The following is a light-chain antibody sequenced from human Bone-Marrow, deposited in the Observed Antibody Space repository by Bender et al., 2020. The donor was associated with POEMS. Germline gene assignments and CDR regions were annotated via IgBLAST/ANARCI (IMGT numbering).Light chain of an antibody. Sequence: QSALTQPASVSASPGQSITVSCTGTNDNLGNYNYVSWYQQHPGRAPKLVIFDVRKRPSGISARFSGSESGNAVSLTISGLRAEDEADYYCTSYTSTGKWVFGVGTKVTVL. CDR2: DVR. CDR1: NDNLGNYNY. J-gene: IGLJ3*02. V-gene: IGLV2-14*03. CDR3: TSYTSTGKWV.